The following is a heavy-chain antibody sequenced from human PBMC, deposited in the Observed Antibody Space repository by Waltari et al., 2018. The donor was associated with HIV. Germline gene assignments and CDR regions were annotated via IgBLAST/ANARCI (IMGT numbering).Heavy chain of an antibody. CDR1: GGTFSSYA. Sequence: QVQLVQSGAEVKKPGSSVKVSCKASGGTFSSYAISWVRQAPGQGLEWMGGIIPIFGTANDAQEFQGRVTITAEESTSTAYMELSSLRSEDTAVYYCARELAGYCSGGSCRNWFDPWGQGTLVTVSS. J-gene: IGHJ5*02. CDR3: ARELAGYCSGGSCRNWFDP. CDR2: IIPIFGTA. D-gene: IGHD2-15*01. V-gene: IGHV1-69*01.